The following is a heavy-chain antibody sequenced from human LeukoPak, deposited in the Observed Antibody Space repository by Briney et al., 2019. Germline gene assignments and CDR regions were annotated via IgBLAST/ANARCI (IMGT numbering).Heavy chain of an antibody. V-gene: IGHV3-23*01. Sequence: PGGSLRLSCAASGFTFSSYAVSWVRQAPGKGLEWVSAISGSGGSTYYADSVKGRFTISRDNSKNTLYLQMNSLRAEDTAVYYCAKDLSPRGYKYYFDYWGQGTLVTVSS. D-gene: IGHD3-10*01. J-gene: IGHJ4*02. CDR1: GFTFSSYA. CDR3: AKDLSPRGYKYYFDY. CDR2: ISGSGGST.